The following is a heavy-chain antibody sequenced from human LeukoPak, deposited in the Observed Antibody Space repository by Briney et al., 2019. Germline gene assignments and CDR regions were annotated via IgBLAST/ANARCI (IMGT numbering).Heavy chain of an antibody. V-gene: IGHV4-59*01. J-gene: IGHJ4*02. CDR2: VYYTGSS. CDR3: AGYGSGSYYKAFDF. CDR1: GDSISSSY. Sequence: SETLSLTCTVSGDSISSSYWSWNRQPPGKGLEWIGYVYYTGSSYYNPSLKSRATTSIDMSKNQFSLKLTSMTAADTAVYYCAGYGSGSYYKAFDFWGQGILVTVSS. D-gene: IGHD3-10*01.